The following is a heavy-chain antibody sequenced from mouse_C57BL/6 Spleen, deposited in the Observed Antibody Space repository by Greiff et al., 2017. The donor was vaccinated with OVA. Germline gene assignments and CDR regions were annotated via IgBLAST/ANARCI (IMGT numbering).Heavy chain of an antibody. Sequence: EVKVEESGPGMVKPSQSLSLTCTVTGYSITSGYDWHWIRHFPGNKLEWMGYISYSGSTNYNPSLKSRISITHDTSKNHFFLKLNSVTTEDTATYYCARASYGNFFMDYWGQGTSVTVSS. D-gene: IGHD2-10*01. CDR1: GYSITSGYD. J-gene: IGHJ4*01. V-gene: IGHV3-1*01. CDR3: ARASYGNFFMDY. CDR2: ISYSGST.